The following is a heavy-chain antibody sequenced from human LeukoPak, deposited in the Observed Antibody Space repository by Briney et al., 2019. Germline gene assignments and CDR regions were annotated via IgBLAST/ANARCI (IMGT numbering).Heavy chain of an antibody. D-gene: IGHD3-3*01. V-gene: IGHV4-30-2*01. CDR2: IYHSGST. J-gene: IGHJ3*02. CDR3: ARGDYDFWSGYSQDAFDI. Sequence: PSQTLSLTCAVSGGSISSGGYSWSWIRQPPGKGLEWIGYIYHSGSTYYNPSLKSRVTISVDTSKNQFSLKLSSVTAADTAVYYCARGDYDFWSGYSQDAFDIWGQGTMVTVSS. CDR1: GGSISSGGYS.